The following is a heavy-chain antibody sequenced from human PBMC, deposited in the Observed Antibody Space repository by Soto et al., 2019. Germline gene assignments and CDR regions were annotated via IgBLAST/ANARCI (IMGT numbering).Heavy chain of an antibody. CDR1: GFTLSSYA. D-gene: IGHD1-1*01. Sequence: QVQLVESGGGVVQPGRSLSLSCAASGFTLSSYAVHWVRQAPGKGLEWVAVMSFDGSKASHADSVKGRFTISRDNSKNTLYLQMNSLRAEDTAVYYCARDGTYNWVGGQGILVTVSS. CDR3: ARDGTYNWV. CDR2: MSFDGSKA. V-gene: IGHV3-30*14. J-gene: IGHJ4*02.